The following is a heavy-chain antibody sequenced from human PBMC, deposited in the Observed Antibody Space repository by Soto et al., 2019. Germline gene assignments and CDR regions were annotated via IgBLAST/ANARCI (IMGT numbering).Heavy chain of an antibody. Sequence: PSETLSLTCTVSGGSISSHYWSWIRQPPGQGLEWIGYIYYSGSTNYNPSLKSRVTISVDTSKSQFSLRLSSVTAADTAVYFCARLEGLATISYYFDFWGQGALVTVSS. CDR3: ARLEGLATISYYFDF. CDR2: IYYSGST. CDR1: GGSISSHY. D-gene: IGHD3-9*01. V-gene: IGHV4-59*08. J-gene: IGHJ4*02.